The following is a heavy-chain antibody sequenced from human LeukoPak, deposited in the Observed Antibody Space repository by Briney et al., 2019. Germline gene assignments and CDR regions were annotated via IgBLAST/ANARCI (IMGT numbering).Heavy chain of an antibody. V-gene: IGHV4-38-2*02. J-gene: IGHJ6*03. D-gene: IGHD3-10*01. CDR1: GYSISSGYY. CDR2: IYHSGST. Sequence: SETLSLTCTVSGYSISSGYYWGWIRQPPGKGLEWIGSIYHSGSTYYNPSLKSRVTISVDTSKNQFSLKLSSVTAADTAVYYCARELRITMVRGVTVYMDVWGKGTTVTVSS. CDR3: ARELRITMVRGVTVYMDV.